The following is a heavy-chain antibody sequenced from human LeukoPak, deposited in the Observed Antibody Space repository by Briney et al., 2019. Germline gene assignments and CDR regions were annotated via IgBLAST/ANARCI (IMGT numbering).Heavy chain of an antibody. Sequence: ASVKVSCKASGYTFSDYGISWVRQAPGQGLEWMGWISAYNGNTNYAQRLQGRVTMTRNTSISTAYMELSSLRSEDTAVYYCARGRWRYYDSSGPSDYWGQGTLVTVSS. CDR3: ARGRWRYYDSSGPSDY. D-gene: IGHD3-22*01. V-gene: IGHV1-18*01. CDR1: GYTFSDYG. J-gene: IGHJ4*02. CDR2: ISAYNGNT.